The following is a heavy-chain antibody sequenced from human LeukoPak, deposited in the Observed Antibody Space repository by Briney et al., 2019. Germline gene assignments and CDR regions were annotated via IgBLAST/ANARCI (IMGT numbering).Heavy chain of an antibody. D-gene: IGHD6-13*01. CDR2: ISSSSSYI. Sequence: PGGSLRLSCAASGFTFSSYSMNWVRQAPGKGLEWVSSISSSSSYIYYADSVKGRFTISRDNAKNSLYLQMNSLRAEDTAVYYCARIGIAAADFDYWGQGTLVTVSS. CDR1: GFTFSSYS. J-gene: IGHJ4*02. V-gene: IGHV3-21*01. CDR3: ARIGIAAADFDY.